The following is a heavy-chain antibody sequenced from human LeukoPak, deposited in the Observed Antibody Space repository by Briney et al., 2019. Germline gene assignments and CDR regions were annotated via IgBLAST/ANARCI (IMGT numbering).Heavy chain of an antibody. CDR3: ARAVAAADSY. Sequence: GGSLRLSCAASGFTFSSYAMHWVRQAPGKGLEWVAVISYDGSNKYYADSVKGRFTISRDNSKSTLCLQMNSLRAEDTAVYSCARAVAAADSYWGRGTLVTVSS. CDR1: GFTFSSYA. D-gene: IGHD6-13*01. CDR2: ISYDGSNK. J-gene: IGHJ4*02. V-gene: IGHV3-30-3*01.